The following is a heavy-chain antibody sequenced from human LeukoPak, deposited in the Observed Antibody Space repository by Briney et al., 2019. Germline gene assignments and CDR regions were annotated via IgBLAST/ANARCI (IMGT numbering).Heavy chain of an antibody. J-gene: IGHJ3*02. V-gene: IGHV4-39*01. CDR1: GGSISSSSYY. CDR2: IYYSGTT. CDR3: ARQLGAYSYPFDI. Sequence: PSQTLSLTCTVSGGSISSSSYYWGWIRQPPRNGLEWIASIYYSGTTLYNPSLTSRVTISVDTSKNQFSLRLNSVTAADTAVYYCARQLGAYSYPFDIWGQGTKVTVSS. D-gene: IGHD3-16*01.